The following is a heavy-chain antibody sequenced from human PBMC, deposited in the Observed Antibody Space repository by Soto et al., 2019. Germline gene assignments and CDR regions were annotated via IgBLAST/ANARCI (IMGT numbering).Heavy chain of an antibody. CDR2: IRNKANSYTT. Sequence: EVQLVESGGGLVQPGGSLRLSCVASGLTFSDHHMDWVRQAPGKGLEWVGRIRNKANSYTTDYVASVKGRFTISRDDSKNSLYLQMNSLKPEDTAVYYCARRITGAPPADGAYWVQGTLVTVSS. D-gene: IGHD1-20*01. CDR1: GLTFSDHH. J-gene: IGHJ4*02. CDR3: ARRITGAPPADGAY. V-gene: IGHV3-72*01.